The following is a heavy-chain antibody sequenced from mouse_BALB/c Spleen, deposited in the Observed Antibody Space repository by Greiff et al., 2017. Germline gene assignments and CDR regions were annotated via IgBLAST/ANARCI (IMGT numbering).Heavy chain of an antibody. CDR3: TRVARSGLYAMDY. Sequence: QVQLQQSGAELVKPGASVKLSCKASGYTFTSYYMYWVKQRPGQGLEWIGEINPSNGGTNFNEKFKSKATLTVDKSSSTAYMQLSSLTSEDSAVYYCTRVARSGLYAMDYWGQGTSVTVSS. CDR2: INPSNGGT. CDR1: GYTFTSYY. D-gene: IGHD3-3*01. V-gene: IGHV1S81*02. J-gene: IGHJ4*01.